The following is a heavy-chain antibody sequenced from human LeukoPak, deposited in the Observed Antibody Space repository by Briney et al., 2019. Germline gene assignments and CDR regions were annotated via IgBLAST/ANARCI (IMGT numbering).Heavy chain of an antibody. J-gene: IGHJ3*01. D-gene: IGHD3-22*01. V-gene: IGHV3-9*01. CDR2: INWNSDRI. CDR3: ARASYYYDTSGLGAFDV. Sequence: GGSLRLSCAASGFIFGDYGMYWVRQAPGKGLEWVSGINWNSDRIGYADSVKGRFTISRDNAKNSLYMQMNSVRAEDTALYYCARASYYYDTSGLGAFDVWGQGTTVVVSS. CDR1: GFIFGDYG.